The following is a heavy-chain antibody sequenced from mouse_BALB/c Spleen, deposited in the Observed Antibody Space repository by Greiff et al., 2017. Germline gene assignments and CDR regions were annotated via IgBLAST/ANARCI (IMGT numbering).Heavy chain of an antibody. V-gene: IGHV5-6-3*01. CDR2: INSNGGST. Sequence: EVQRVESGGGLVQPGGSLKLSCAASGFTFSSYGMSWVRQTPDKRLELVATINSNGGSTYYPDSVKGRFTISRDNAKNTLYLQMSSLKSEDTAMYYCARGGDYDYFDYWGQGTTLTVSS. J-gene: IGHJ2*01. CDR3: ARGGDYDYFDY. CDR1: GFTFSSYG. D-gene: IGHD2-4*01.